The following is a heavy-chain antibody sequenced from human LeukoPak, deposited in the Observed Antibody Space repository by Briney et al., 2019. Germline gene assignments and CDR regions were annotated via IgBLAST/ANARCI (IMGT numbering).Heavy chain of an antibody. J-gene: IGHJ6*03. CDR1: GGTFSSYA. Sequence: ASVKVSCKASGGTFSSYAISWVRQAPGQGLEWMGGIIPIFGTANYAQKFQGRVTITADESTSTAYMELSSLRSEDTAVYYCARDRKQLVPKIKDYYYYYMDVWGKGTTVTISS. CDR3: ARDRKQLVPKIKDYYYYYMDV. CDR2: IIPIFGTA. V-gene: IGHV1-69*13. D-gene: IGHD6-13*01.